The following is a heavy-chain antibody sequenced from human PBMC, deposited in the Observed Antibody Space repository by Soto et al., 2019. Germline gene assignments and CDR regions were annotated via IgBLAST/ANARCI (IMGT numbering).Heavy chain of an antibody. J-gene: IGHJ6*02. Sequence: QVQLVQSGAEVKKPGASVKVSCKASGYTFTSYDINWVRQATGQGLEWMGWMNPNSGNTGYAQKFQGRVTMTRNTSISTTYMELSSLRSEDTAVYYCAGGLRGLGFYYYYGMDVWCQGTTFTVSS. V-gene: IGHV1-8*01. D-gene: IGHD4-17*01. CDR2: MNPNSGNT. CDR1: GYTFTSYD. CDR3: AGGLRGLGFYYYYGMDV.